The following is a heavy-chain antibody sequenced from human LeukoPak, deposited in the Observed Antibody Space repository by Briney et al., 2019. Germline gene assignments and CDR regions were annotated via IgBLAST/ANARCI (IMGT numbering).Heavy chain of an antibody. Sequence: GGSLRLSCAASEFTFSRYGMHWVRQAPGKRLGWVAFIRHDGSNKYYADSVKGRFTISRDNSKNTLYLQMNSLRAEDTAVYYCARGVGYCSGGSCYLGYWGQGTLVTVSS. J-gene: IGHJ4*02. CDR3: ARGVGYCSGGSCYLGY. D-gene: IGHD2-15*01. CDR1: EFTFSRYG. V-gene: IGHV3-30*02. CDR2: IRHDGSNK.